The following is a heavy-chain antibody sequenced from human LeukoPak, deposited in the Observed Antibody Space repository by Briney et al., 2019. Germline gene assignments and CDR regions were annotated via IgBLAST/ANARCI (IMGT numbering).Heavy chain of an antibody. J-gene: IGHJ4*02. Sequence: SETLSLTCVVYGGSFSGSYWSWIRQSPGKGLEWIGEINYSGTTNYNPSLKSRVTISVDMSKNQFSLKLSSVTAADTAVYYCARVKAALYYFDYWGQGTLVTVSS. D-gene: IGHD6-6*01. V-gene: IGHV4-34*01. CDR1: GGSFSGSY. CDR3: ARVKAALYYFDY. CDR2: INYSGTT.